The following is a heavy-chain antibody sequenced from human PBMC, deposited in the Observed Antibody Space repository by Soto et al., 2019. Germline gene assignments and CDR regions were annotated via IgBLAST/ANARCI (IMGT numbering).Heavy chain of an antibody. Sequence: QVQLVESGGGVVQPGKSLRLSCAASGFTFSNSAMHWVRQAPGKGLEWVAGVSQDGSNKYYADSMEGRFNISRGNSKNTVDRQVDSLRAEDAAGYYCAKASPPYSGRYSPLDFQHWGHGTLDTVS. J-gene: IGHJ1*01. V-gene: IGHV3-30*18. CDR3: AKASPPYSGRYSPLDFQH. D-gene: IGHD1-26*01. CDR2: VSQDGSNK. CDR1: GFTFSNSA.